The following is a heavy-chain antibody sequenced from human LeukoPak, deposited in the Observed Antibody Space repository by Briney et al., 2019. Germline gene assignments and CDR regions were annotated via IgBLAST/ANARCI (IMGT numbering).Heavy chain of an antibody. V-gene: IGHV3-30*18. CDR2: ISYNETNK. Sequence: GGSLRLSCVASGFTFSYYGMHWVRQAPGKGLEWVAVISYNETNKYYTESVKGRFTISRDQSKNTLYLQMNSLRVEDTAVYYCTQDVSNGYRSVNFDYWGQGILVTVSS. CDR1: GFTFSYYG. D-gene: IGHD6-19*01. J-gene: IGHJ4*02. CDR3: TQDVSNGYRSVNFDY.